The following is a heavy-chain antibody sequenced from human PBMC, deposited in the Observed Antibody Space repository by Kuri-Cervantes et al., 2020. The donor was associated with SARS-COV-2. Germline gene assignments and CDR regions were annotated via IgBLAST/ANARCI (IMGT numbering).Heavy chain of an antibody. CDR1: GGSVSSGSYY. CDR3: ARLGRYCSSTSCYPNWFDP. D-gene: IGHD2-2*01. J-gene: IGHJ5*02. Sequence: SETLSLTCTVSGGSVSSGSYYWSWIRQPPGKGLEWIGYIYYSGSTNYNPSLKSRVTISVDTSKNQFSLKPSSVTAADTAVYYCARLGRYCSSTSCYPNWFDPWGQGTLVTVSS. V-gene: IGHV4-61*01. CDR2: IYYSGST.